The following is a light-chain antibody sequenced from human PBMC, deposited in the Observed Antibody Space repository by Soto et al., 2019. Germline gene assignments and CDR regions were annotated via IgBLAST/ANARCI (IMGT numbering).Light chain of an antibody. V-gene: IGKV1-39*01. CDR3: QQSYSAPYT. CDR2: AAS. CDR1: QSITTY. Sequence: DIQMTQSPSSLSASVGDRVTITCRASQSITTYLNWYQKKPGKAPELLIYAASSLQSGVPSRFSGSGSGTDFTLTFSSLHLEDFATYYCQQSYSAPYTFGQGTKLEI. J-gene: IGKJ2*01.